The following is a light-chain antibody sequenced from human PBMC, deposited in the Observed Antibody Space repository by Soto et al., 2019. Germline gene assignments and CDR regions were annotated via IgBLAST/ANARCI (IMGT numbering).Light chain of an antibody. CDR1: QSVSSSY. Sequence: EIVLTQSPGTLSLSPGERATLSCRASQSVSSSYLAWYQQKPGQAPRLLIYGASGRATGIPDRFSGSGSGTDFTFTISRLEPEDFAVYYCQRYGSSPPVTFGQGTRLEIK. V-gene: IGKV3-20*01. J-gene: IGKJ5*01. CDR3: QRYGSSPPVT. CDR2: GAS.